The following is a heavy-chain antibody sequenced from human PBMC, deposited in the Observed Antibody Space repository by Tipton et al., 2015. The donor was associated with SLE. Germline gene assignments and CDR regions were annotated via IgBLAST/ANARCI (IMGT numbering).Heavy chain of an antibody. CDR3: VICSPAGCAYLDY. Sequence: TLSLTCTVSGGSISSYYWAWIRQPAGKGLEWIGRIYTGGYTKYNPSFEKRVTVDASKDQFSLKLSSVTAADTAVYYCVICSPAGCAYLDYWGQGRLVTVSS. J-gene: IGHJ4*02. CDR2: IYTGGYT. D-gene: IGHD2-15*01. V-gene: IGHV4-4*07. CDR1: GGSISSYY.